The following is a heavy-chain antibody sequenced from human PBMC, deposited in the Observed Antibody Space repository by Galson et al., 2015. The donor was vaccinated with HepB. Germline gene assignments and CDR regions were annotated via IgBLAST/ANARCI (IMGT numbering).Heavy chain of an antibody. D-gene: IGHD5-12*01. Sequence: LRLSCAASGFTFSSYAMSWVRQAPGEGLEWVSAISGSDTSTYYADSVKGRFTISRDNSKNTLYLRMNSLRAEDTAIYYCAKDWATITVWGQGTTVTVSS. CDR3: AKDWATITV. V-gene: IGHV3-23*01. CDR1: GFTFSSYA. CDR2: ISGSDTST. J-gene: IGHJ6*02.